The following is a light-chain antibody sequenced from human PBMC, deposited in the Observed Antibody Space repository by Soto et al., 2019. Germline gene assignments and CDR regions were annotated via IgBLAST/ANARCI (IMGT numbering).Light chain of an antibody. CDR2: EGS. Sequence: QSAPTQPASVSGAPGPSVTIPWTGTSGVVGRYNLVSWYQQHPGKAPKLMIYEGSKRPSGVSNRFSGSKSGNTASLTISGLQAEDEDDYYCCSYAGSSTYVFGTGTKVTVL. CDR3: CSYAGSSTYV. V-gene: IGLV2-23*01. CDR1: SGVVGRYNL. J-gene: IGLJ1*01.